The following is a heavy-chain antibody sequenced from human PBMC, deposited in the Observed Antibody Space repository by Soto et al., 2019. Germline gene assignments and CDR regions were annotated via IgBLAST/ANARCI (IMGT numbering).Heavy chain of an antibody. CDR2: ISVSGGST. CDR1: GFSFSSYA. D-gene: IGHD3-16*01. V-gene: IGHV3-23*01. CDR3: ASNTRYDPLGY. J-gene: IGHJ4*02. Sequence: GGSLRLSCAASGFSFSSYAMSWVCQAQGKGLAWVSGISVSGGSTYYADSLQGRLTISRDNSTNTLFLQMHSLRAVVTAVYYCASNTRYDPLGYLGQGTLVTVPS.